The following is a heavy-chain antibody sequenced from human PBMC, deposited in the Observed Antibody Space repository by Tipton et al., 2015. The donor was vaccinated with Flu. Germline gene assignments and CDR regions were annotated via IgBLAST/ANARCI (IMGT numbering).Heavy chain of an antibody. Sequence: TLSLTCTVSGGSISSRSYHCGWIRQPPGMGLEWIGSVHYSGSTYPNPSLESRVTISVDTSKNQFSLKLSSVTAADTAVYFCAREGRNSGGLDYWGQGTLVT. CDR3: AREGRNSGGLDY. CDR1: GGSISSRSYH. D-gene: IGHD1-26*01. CDR2: VHYSGST. V-gene: IGHV4-39*07. J-gene: IGHJ4*02.